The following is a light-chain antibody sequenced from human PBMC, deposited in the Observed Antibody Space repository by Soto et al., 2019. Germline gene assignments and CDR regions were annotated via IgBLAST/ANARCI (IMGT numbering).Light chain of an antibody. J-gene: IGLJ2*01. V-gene: IGLV4-69*01. Sequence: QSVLTQSPSASASLGASVKLTCTLSSGHSSYAIAWHQQRPEKGPRYLMKLNSDGSHSKGDGLPDRFSGSSAGAERYLTISRLQSEDEADYYCQTWGTGIQVFGGGTKVTVL. CDR1: SGHSSYA. CDR2: LNSDGSH. CDR3: QTWGTGIQV.